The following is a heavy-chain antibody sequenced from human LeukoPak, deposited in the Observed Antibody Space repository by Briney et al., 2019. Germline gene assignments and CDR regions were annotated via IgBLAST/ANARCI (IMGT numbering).Heavy chain of an antibody. CDR2: IKCDGSEK. Sequence: PGGSLRLSCAASGFTFSSSWMHWVCQAPAKGLEWVADIKCDGSEKYYVDSVKGRLTISRDNAKNSPYLQVNSLRAEDMTVYYCVRAIMTTAINWFDPWGQGTLVTVSS. D-gene: IGHD4-17*01. CDR3: VRAIMTTAINWFDP. CDR1: GFTFSSSW. V-gene: IGHV3-52*01. J-gene: IGHJ5*02.